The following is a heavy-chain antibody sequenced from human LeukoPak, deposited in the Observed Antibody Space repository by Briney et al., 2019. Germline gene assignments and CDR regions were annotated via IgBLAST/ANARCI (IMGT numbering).Heavy chain of an antibody. CDR1: GFTFSRYS. Sequence: GGSLRLSCAASGFTFSRYSMNWVRQAPGKGLEWVSSISSSSSQIYYADSVKGRFTISRDDAKDSLYLQLSSLRAEDTAVYYCAREVGRGYDMLTGSYYAHYYMDVWGKGTTVIVSS. CDR3: AREVGRGYDMLTGSYYAHYYMDV. V-gene: IGHV3-21*01. CDR2: ISSSSSQI. J-gene: IGHJ6*03. D-gene: IGHD3-9*01.